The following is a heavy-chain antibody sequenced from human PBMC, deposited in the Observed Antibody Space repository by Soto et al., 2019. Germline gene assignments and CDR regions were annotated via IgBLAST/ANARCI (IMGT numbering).Heavy chain of an antibody. Sequence: PSETLSLTCTVSGGSIISYYWSWSRQPPGKGLEWIGYIYYSGSTNYNPSLKSRVTISVDTSKNQFSLKLSSVTAADTAVYYCARVVAARGPYYYYYYGMDVWGQGTTVTVSS. V-gene: IGHV4-59*01. CDR2: IYYSGST. CDR3: ARVVAARGPYYYYYYGMDV. J-gene: IGHJ6*02. D-gene: IGHD6-6*01. CDR1: GGSIISYY.